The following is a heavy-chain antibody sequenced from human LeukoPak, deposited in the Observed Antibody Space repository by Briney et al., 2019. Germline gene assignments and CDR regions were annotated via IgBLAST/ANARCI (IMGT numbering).Heavy chain of an antibody. CDR1: GSTFTGYY. CDR2: INPNSGGT. D-gene: IGHD4-17*01. V-gene: IGHV1-2*02. Sequence: ASVKVSCKASGSTFTGYYMHWVRQAPGQGLEWMGWINPNSGGTNYAQKFQGRVTMTRDTSISTAYMELSRLRSDDTAVYYCARDGSASDYGDYVMGYWGQGTLVTVSS. J-gene: IGHJ4*02. CDR3: ARDGSASDYGDYVMGY.